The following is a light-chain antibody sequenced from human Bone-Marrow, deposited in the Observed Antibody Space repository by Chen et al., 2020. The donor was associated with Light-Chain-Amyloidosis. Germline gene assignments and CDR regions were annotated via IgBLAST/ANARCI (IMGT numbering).Light chain of an antibody. CDR2: DDS. CDR3: QVWDRSSDRPV. CDR1: NIGSTS. J-gene: IGLJ3*02. V-gene: IGLV3-21*02. Sequence: SYVLTQPSSVSVAPGQTATIACGGNNIGSTSVHWYQQTPGQAPLLVVYDDSARPSGIPERFSCSNSGNTATLTISRGEAGDEADYYCQVWDRSSDRPVFGGGTKLTVL.